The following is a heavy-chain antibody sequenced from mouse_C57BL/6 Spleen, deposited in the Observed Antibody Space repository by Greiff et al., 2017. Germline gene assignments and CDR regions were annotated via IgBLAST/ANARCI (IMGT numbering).Heavy chain of an antibody. CDR2: IDPSDSYT. J-gene: IGHJ2*01. CDR1: GYTFTSYW. Sequence: QVQLQQPGAELVMPGASVKLSCKASGYTFTSYWMHWVKQRPGQGLEWIGEIDPSDSYTNYNQKFKGKSTLTVDKSSSTAYMQLSSLTSEDSAVYYCARLGHSYFYYWGQGTTLTVSS. D-gene: IGHD3-1*01. V-gene: IGHV1-69*01. CDR3: ARLGHSYFYY.